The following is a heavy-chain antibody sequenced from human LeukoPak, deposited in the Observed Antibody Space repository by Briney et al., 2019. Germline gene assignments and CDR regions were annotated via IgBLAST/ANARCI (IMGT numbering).Heavy chain of an antibody. CDR3: AKGRYSSSWYRGDDAFDI. V-gene: IGHV3-30*02. Sequence: PGGSLRLSCAASGFTFSSYGMHWVRQAPGKGLEWVAVIWYGGSNKYYADSVKGRFTISRDNSKNTLYLQMNSLRAEDTAVYYCAKGRYSSSWYRGDDAFDIWGQGTMVAVSS. CDR1: GFTFSSYG. D-gene: IGHD6-13*01. CDR2: IWYGGSNK. J-gene: IGHJ3*02.